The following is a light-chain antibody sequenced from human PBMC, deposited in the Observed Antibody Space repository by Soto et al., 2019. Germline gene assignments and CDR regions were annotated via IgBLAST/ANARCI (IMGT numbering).Light chain of an antibody. J-gene: IGKJ2*01. CDR1: QSVSSSY. CDR2: GAS. Sequence: EIVLTQSPGTLSLSPGERATLSCRASQSVSSSYLAWYQQNPGQAPRLLIYGASSRATGIPDRFSGSGSGPDLTLPINRLEPDYFPVYSWQQYVSSPGYTFGQGNKLEIK. CDR3: QQYVSSPGYT. V-gene: IGKV3-20*01.